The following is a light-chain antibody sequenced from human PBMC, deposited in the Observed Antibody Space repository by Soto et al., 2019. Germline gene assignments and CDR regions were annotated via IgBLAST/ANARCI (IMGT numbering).Light chain of an antibody. J-gene: IGKJ3*01. CDR3: QQYHDWSPFT. Sequence: ETVMTQSPATLSVAPGERATLSCRASQSVSSNLAWFQQKLGQAHRLLIYGASTRATGIPAGFSGRGSGTEFPLTISSLQSEEFAVYYCQQYHDWSPFTFGPGTKVDIK. CDR1: QSVSSN. V-gene: IGKV3-15*01. CDR2: GAS.